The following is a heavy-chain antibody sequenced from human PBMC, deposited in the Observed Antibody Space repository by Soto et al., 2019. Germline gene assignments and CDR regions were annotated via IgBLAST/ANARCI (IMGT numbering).Heavy chain of an antibody. CDR3: ARDLRGGTTWTYYFDY. V-gene: IGHV1-46*01. D-gene: IGHD3-3*01. J-gene: IGHJ4*02. CDR1: GYTFTSYY. CDR2: INPSGGST. Sequence: ASVKVSCKESGYTFTSYYMHWVRQAPGQGLEWMGIINPSGGSTSYAQKFQGRVTMTRDTSTSTVYMELSSLRSEDTAVYYCARDLRGGTTWTYYFDYWGQGTLVTVSS.